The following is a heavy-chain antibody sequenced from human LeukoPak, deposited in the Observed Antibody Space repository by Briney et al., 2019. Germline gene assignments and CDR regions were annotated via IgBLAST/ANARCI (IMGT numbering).Heavy chain of an antibody. Sequence: GSLRLSCAASGFTVSSNYMSWVRQPAGKGLEWVSVLYSGGATFYADSVKGRFTISRDTSKNTLYLQMNDLRADDTAVYYCTKLKGWYGEGFFDYRGQGTLVTVSS. D-gene: IGHD6-19*01. V-gene: IGHV3-53*01. CDR2: LYSGGAT. CDR3: TKLKGWYGEGFFDY. CDR1: GFTVSSNY. J-gene: IGHJ4*02.